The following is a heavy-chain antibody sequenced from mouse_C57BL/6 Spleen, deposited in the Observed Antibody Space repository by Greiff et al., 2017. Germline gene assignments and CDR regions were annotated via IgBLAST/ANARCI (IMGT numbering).Heavy chain of an antibody. CDR3: ARDGNPGVAY. J-gene: IGHJ3*01. CDR2: IDPSDSET. CDR1: GYTFTSYW. V-gene: IGHV1-52*01. Sequence: VQLQQPGAELVRPGSSVKLSCKASGYTFTSYWMHWVKQRPIQGLEWIGTIDPSDSETHYNQKFKDKATLTVDKSSSTAYMQLSSLTSEDSAVYYCARDGNPGVAYWGQGTLVTVSA. D-gene: IGHD2-1*01.